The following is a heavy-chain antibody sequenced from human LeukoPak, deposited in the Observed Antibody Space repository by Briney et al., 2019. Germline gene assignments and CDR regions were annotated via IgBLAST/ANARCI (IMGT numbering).Heavy chain of an antibody. Sequence: SETLSLTCTVSGGSISSYYWSWIRQPPGKGLEWIGYIYYSGSTNYNPSLKSRVTISVDTSKNQFSLKLSSVTAADTAVYYCARAIMVRDFDYWGQGTLVTVSS. J-gene: IGHJ4*02. CDR2: IYYSGST. D-gene: IGHD3-10*01. CDR1: GGSISSYY. CDR3: ARAIMVRDFDY. V-gene: IGHV4-59*01.